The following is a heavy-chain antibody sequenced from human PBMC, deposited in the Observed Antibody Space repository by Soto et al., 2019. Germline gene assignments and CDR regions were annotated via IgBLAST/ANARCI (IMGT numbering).Heavy chain of an antibody. CDR2: IVVGSGNT. CDR1: GYSFTSSA. Sequence: GASVKVSCKASGYSFTSSAMQWVRQARGQRLEWIGWIVVGSGNTNYAQKFQERVTITRDMSTSTAYMELSSLRSEDTAVYYCAASPYSGYDSDWFDPWGQGTLVTVSS. V-gene: IGHV1-58*02. D-gene: IGHD5-12*01. J-gene: IGHJ5*02. CDR3: AASPYSGYDSDWFDP.